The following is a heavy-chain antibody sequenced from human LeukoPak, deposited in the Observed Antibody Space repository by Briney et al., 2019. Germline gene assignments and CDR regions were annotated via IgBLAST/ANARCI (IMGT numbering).Heavy chain of an antibody. V-gene: IGHV1-18*01. CDR2: NSAYNGNT. D-gene: IGHD4-17*01. CDR3: ARDLIGDYDLGY. Sequence: SVKVSCKASGYTFTSYGISWVRKAPGPGLEWMGWNSAYNGNTNYAQKLQGRVTMTTDTSTSTAYMELRSLRSDDTAVYYCARDLIGDYDLGYGGQGTLVTVSS. J-gene: IGHJ4*02. CDR1: GYTFTSYG.